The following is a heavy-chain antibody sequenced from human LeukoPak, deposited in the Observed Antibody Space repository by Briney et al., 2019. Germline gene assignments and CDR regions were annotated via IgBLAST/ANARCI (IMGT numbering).Heavy chain of an antibody. D-gene: IGHD5-12*01. CDR3: ARLAGSGYDYDY. J-gene: IGHJ4*02. V-gene: IGHV4-39*01. CDR1: GCSISSSYY. CDR2: IYYSGST. Sequence: SETLSLTCTVSGCSISSSYYWGWICQPPGKGLEWIGSIYYSGSTYYNPSLKSRVTISVDTSKNQFSLKLSSVTAADTAVYYCARLAGSGYDYDYWGQGTLVTVSS.